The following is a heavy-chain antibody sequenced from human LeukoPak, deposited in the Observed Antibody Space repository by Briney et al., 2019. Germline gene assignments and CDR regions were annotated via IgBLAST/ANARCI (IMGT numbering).Heavy chain of an antibody. J-gene: IGHJ4*02. CDR3: AREREGSTLN. Sequence: GGSLRLSCAASGFTFDSYAVSWVRQAPGKGLEWVSAISGSGLDTYYADSVKGRFTVSRDNSKNTVYLQMNSLRAEDTAIYYCAREREGSTLNWGQGTLVTVAS. V-gene: IGHV3-23*01. CDR2: ISGSGLDT. D-gene: IGHD5/OR15-5a*01. CDR1: GFTFDSYA.